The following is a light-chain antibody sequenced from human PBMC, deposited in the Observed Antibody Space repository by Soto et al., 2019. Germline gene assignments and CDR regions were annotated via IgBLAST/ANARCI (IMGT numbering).Light chain of an antibody. J-gene: IGKJ1*01. CDR1: RSISDW. Sequence: DIQMTQSPSTLSASVGDRVTITCRASRSISDWLAWYQQKPGKAPELLIFDASSLKSGAPSRFSGSGSGTEFTLTISRLQPDDVATYYCLQYSSHSWTFGQGTKVDIK. CDR2: DAS. V-gene: IGKV1-5*01. CDR3: LQYSSHSWT.